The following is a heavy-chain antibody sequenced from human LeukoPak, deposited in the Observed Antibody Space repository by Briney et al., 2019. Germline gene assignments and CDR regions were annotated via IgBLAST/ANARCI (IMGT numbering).Heavy chain of an antibody. J-gene: IGHJ4*02. CDR1: GYTFTSYK. CDR3: AKDSRNWSFDY. Sequence: ASVKVSCKASGYTFTSYKMHWVRQAPGQELEWMGIINPSDGSTSYPQKFQGRVTMTRDTSTSTVYMELSSLNSDDTAVYYCAKDSRNWSFDYWGQGTLVTVSS. V-gene: IGHV1-46*01. CDR2: INPSDGST. D-gene: IGHD6-13*01.